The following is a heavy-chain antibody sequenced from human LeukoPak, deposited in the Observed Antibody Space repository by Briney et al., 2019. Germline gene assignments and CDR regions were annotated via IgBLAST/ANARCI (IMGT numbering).Heavy chain of an antibody. CDR2: ISGDSAYI. Sequence: GGSLRLSCAGSGFTFSTYAMDWVSQAPGKGAEWVSSISGDSAYICYADSVRGRFTVSRDNARNSLYLHMNSLKAKDTAVYYCARSTRISWSSFDFWGQGTLVTVSS. CDR1: GFTFSTYA. V-gene: IGHV3-21*01. CDR3: ARSTRISWSSFDF. J-gene: IGHJ4*02. D-gene: IGHD6-13*01.